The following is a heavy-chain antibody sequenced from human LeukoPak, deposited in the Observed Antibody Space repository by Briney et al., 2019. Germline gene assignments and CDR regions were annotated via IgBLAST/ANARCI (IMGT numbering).Heavy chain of an antibody. CDR3: ARGNAD. J-gene: IGHJ4*02. CDR2: ISYSGST. CDR1: GGSISSYY. Sequence: PSETLSLTCTVSGGSISSYYWSWIRQTPGKGLEWIGYISYSGSTNYNPSLKSRVTISLGTSKNQFFLKLNSVTAADTALYYCARGNADWGQGTLVTVSS. V-gene: IGHV4-59*01.